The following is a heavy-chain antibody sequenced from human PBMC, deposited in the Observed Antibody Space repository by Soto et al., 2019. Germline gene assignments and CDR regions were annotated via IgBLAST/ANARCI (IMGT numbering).Heavy chain of an antibody. CDR1: GASISTYF. V-gene: IGHV4-4*07. CDR3: AREAGPDRWFDP. D-gene: IGHD6-19*01. J-gene: IGHJ5*02. CDR2: ISTSGTT. Sequence: KLSETLSLTCTVSGASISTYFWTWIRQPAGKGLDWIGRISTSGTTNYNPSLKSRVTMSVDTSKNHFSLNLTSVTAADTAVYYCAREAGPDRWFDPWGQGTLVTVS.